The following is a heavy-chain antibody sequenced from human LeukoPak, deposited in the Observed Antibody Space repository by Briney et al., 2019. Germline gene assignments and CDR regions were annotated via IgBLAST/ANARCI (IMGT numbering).Heavy chain of an antibody. Sequence: SETLSLTCTVSGGSISSSYHYWGWIRQSPGKGLEWIGSIYHSGSTYYNPSLKSRVTISVDTSKNQFSLKLSSVTAADTAVYYCARAPSDSSGYSSYYYYMDVWGKGTTVTVSS. CDR3: ARAPSDSSGYSSYYYYMDV. D-gene: IGHD3-22*01. V-gene: IGHV4-39*07. CDR2: IYHSGST. J-gene: IGHJ6*03. CDR1: GGSISSSYHY.